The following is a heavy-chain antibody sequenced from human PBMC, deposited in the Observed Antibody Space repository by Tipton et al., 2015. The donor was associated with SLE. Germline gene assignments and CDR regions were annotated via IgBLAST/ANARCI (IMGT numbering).Heavy chain of an antibody. CDR3: ARERLGRESNWFDP. Sequence: TLSLTCGVSGGSINNSPFNWGWIRQTPGKGLECIARIYYRGTIYYNPSLKRRVTISVDTSKNQFSLKLTSVTAADTAVYYCARERLGRESNWFDPWSQGPLVTVSS. D-gene: IGHD3-16*01. V-gene: IGHV4-39*07. J-gene: IGHJ5*02. CDR2: IYYRGTI. CDR1: GGSINNSPFN.